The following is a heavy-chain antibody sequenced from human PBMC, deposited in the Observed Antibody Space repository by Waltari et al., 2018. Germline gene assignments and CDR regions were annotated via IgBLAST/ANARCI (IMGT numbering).Heavy chain of an antibody. V-gene: IGHV4-39*01. CDR1: GGSIKNVTYY. J-gene: IGHJ5*02. CDR3: ARQFACVVGPSGLCWFDP. CDR2: IPFHGRA. D-gene: IGHD1-26*01. Sequence: QLQLQESGPGLVKPSETLSLTCNVSGGSIKNVTYYWGWRRQPPGRGLEWIGSIPFHGRAYYNPSLKSRLTMSVDTSKNHFSLKLNSVTAADTAVYYCARQFACVVGPSGLCWFDPWGQGTLVTVSS.